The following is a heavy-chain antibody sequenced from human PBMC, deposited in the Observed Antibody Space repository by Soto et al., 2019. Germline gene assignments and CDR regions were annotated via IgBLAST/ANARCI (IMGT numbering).Heavy chain of an antibody. D-gene: IGHD1-26*01. Sequence: ASVKVSCKASGYTLTDHYMHWVRQAPGEGLEWMGWINPNSGDTHYAQKFQGRVTMTRDTSISTANMELSRLESDDTAVYYCAKGGAIVAAGTRVYLYNAMDVWGQGTTVTVSS. J-gene: IGHJ6*02. CDR2: INPNSGDT. CDR1: GYTLTDHY. V-gene: IGHV1-2*02. CDR3: AKGGAIVAAGTRVYLYNAMDV.